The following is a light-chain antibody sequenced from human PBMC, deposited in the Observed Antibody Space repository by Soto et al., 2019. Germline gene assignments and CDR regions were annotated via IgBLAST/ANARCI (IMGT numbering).Light chain of an antibody. V-gene: IGKV1-5*03. CDR2: KAS. Sequence: DIQMTQSPSTLSASVGDRVTITCRASQSVGSSLAWYQQRPGKAPKVLIYKASSLESGVPSTFSGSGSGAEFTLTFSSLQPDDFATYFCLQYNSYPFTFGGGTKVEIK. J-gene: IGKJ4*01. CDR1: QSVGSS. CDR3: LQYNSYPFT.